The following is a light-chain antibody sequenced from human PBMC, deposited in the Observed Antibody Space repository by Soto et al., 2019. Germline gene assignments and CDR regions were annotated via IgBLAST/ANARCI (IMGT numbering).Light chain of an antibody. CDR3: GTWDSSLSAV. J-gene: IGLJ1*01. V-gene: IGLV1-51*02. Sequence: QSALTQPPSVSAAPGQKVTISCSGSSSNIGNNYVSWYQQLPGTAPKLLIYESNKRPSGIPDRFSGSKSGTSATLGITGLQTGDEADYYCGTWDSSLSAVFGTGTKVTVL. CDR1: SSNIGNNY. CDR2: ESN.